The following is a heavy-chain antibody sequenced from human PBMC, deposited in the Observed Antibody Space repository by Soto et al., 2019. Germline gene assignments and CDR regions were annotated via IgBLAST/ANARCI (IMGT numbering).Heavy chain of an antibody. J-gene: IGHJ4*02. CDR3: ARGYYDSGNYYNGRAWGFDY. CDR2: LYTGGKT. D-gene: IGHD3-10*01. CDR1: GFTVRRNY. Sequence: EVQLVESGGGLVQPGGSLRLSCAASGFTVRRNYMSWVRQAPGKGLEWVSVLYTGGKTYYADSVKGRFPISRDNSENTLYLQMNSLRAGDTAVYYCARGYYDSGNYYNGRAWGFDYWGQGTLVTVSS. V-gene: IGHV3-66*01.